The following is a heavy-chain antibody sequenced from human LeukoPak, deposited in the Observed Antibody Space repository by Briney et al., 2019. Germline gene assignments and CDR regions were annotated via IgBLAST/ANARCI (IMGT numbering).Heavy chain of an antibody. CDR1: GGSISSSSYY. Sequence: SETLSLTCTVSGGSISSSSYYWGWIRQPPGKGLEWIGSIYYSGSTYYNPSLKSRVTISVDTSKNQFSLKLSSVTAADTAVYYCARQGSRITIFGVVRNFDYWGQGTLVTVSS. CDR3: ARQGSRITIFGVVRNFDY. V-gene: IGHV4-39*01. D-gene: IGHD3-3*01. J-gene: IGHJ4*02. CDR2: IYYSGST.